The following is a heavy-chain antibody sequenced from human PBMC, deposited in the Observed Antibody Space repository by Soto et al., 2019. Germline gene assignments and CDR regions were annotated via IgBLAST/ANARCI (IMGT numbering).Heavy chain of an antibody. Sequence: GESLKISCKGSGYSFTSYWISWVRQMPGKGLEWMGRIDPSDSYTNYSPSFQGHVTISADKSISTAYLQWSSLKASDTAMYYCASNPGNYYYYYGMDVWGQGTTVTVSS. J-gene: IGHJ6*02. CDR3: ASNPGNYYYYYGMDV. CDR1: GYSFTSYW. D-gene: IGHD3-10*01. V-gene: IGHV5-10-1*01. CDR2: IDPSDSYT.